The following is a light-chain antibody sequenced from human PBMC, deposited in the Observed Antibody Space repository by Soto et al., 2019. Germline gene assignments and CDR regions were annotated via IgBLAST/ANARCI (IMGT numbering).Light chain of an antibody. J-gene: IGLJ3*02. CDR1: SSNIGTSS. V-gene: IGLV1-44*01. CDR3: ASWDDSLIVNWV. Sequence: QSVLTQPPSASGTPGQRVTMSCSGSSSNIGTSSVSWYQQFPGTAPKLLIYDNTQRPSGVPDRFSGSKSGTSASLAISGLQSDDEAVYFCASWDDSLIVNWVFGGGTKLTVL. CDR2: DNT.